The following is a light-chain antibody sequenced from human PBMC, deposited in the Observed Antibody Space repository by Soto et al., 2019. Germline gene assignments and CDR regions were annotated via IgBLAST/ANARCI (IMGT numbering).Light chain of an antibody. Sequence: QLVLTQSPSASASLGASVKLTCTLSSGHSSYAIAWHQMQPGKGPRYLMDLNNDGGHTKGDGIPDRFSGSSSGAERYLIISSLQSEDEADYYCQTWGTGFQVFGGGTKVTVL. CDR1: SGHSSYA. J-gene: IGLJ2*01. CDR3: QTWGTGFQV. CDR2: LNNDGGH. V-gene: IGLV4-69*01.